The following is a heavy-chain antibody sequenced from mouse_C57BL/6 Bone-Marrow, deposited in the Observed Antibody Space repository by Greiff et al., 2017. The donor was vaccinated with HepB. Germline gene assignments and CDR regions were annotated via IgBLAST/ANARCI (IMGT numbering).Heavy chain of an antibody. J-gene: IGHJ2*01. Sequence: VQLQQSGAELVRPGASVKLSCTASGFNIKDDYMHWVKQRPEQGLEWIGWIDPENGDTEYASKFQGKATITADTSSNTAYLQLSSLTSEDTAVYDCTTEMVTIDYWGQGTTLTVAS. CDR1: GFNIKDDY. CDR2: IDPENGDT. CDR3: TTEMVTIDY. V-gene: IGHV14-4*01. D-gene: IGHD2-3*01.